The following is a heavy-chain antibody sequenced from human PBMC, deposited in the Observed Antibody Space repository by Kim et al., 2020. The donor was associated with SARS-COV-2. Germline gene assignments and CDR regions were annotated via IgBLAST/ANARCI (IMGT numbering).Heavy chain of an antibody. D-gene: IGHD3-16*02. Sequence: YAQAFTGRFVVSVDTSVSTTYLQISSLKAEDTALYYCARVIWGSYRYTDSWGQGTLVTVSS. CDR3: ARVIWGSYRYTDS. V-gene: IGHV7-4-1*02. J-gene: IGHJ4*02.